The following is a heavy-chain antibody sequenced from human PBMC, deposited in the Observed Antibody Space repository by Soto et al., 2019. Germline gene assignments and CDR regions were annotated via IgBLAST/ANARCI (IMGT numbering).Heavy chain of an antibody. CDR3: AKAGAPGLYYFDY. D-gene: IGHD7-27*01. CDR2: INISGRT. Sequence: QVQLQESGPGLVKPSETLSLTCTVSGGSISSYYWSWVRQPAGKGLEWIGRINISGRTDYNPSLKSRLTMSGDTSKNKFSLRLSSVTAADTAVYYCAKAGAPGLYYFDYWGQGTLVTVSS. V-gene: IGHV4-4*07. J-gene: IGHJ4*02. CDR1: GGSISSYY.